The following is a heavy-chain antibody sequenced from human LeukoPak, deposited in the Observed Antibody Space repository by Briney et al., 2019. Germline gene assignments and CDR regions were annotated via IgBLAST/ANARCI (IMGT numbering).Heavy chain of an antibody. V-gene: IGHV3-21*05. D-gene: IGHD3-16*01. Sequence: PGGSLRLSCVASGFTFSRFEMNWVRQAPGKGLEWISHISTGTYIAYTDSVKGRFTISRDNAKNSLFLQMNSLRAEDTAVYYCAKDHYDIPDYWGQGTLVTVSS. CDR1: GFTFSRFE. CDR3: AKDHYDIPDY. J-gene: IGHJ4*02. CDR2: ISTGTYI.